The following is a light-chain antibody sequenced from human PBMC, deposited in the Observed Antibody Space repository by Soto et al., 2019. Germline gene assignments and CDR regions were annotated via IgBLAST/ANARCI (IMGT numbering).Light chain of an antibody. CDR2: DAS. CDR1: QSITTW. CDR3: QQYGTSLYT. V-gene: IGKV1-5*01. J-gene: IGKJ2*01. Sequence: DIQMTQSPSTLSASVGDRVTITCRASQSITTWLAWYQQKPGKPPKLLIFDASNLESGDPSRFSGSGTGTEFTLTISSPQPDDSATYYCQQYGTSLYTFGQGTRLEIK.